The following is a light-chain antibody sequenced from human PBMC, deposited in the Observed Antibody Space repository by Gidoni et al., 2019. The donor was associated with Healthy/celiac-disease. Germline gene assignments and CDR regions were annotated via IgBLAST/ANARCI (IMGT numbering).Light chain of an antibody. CDR1: SSDVGSYNL. Sequence: QSALTQPASVSGSPGQSITISGTGTSSDVGSYNLVSWYQQPPGKAPKLMIYEVSKRPSGVSNRFSGSKSGNTASLTISGLQAEDEADYYCCSYAGSPYVFGTGTKVTV. CDR3: CSYAGSPYV. CDR2: EVS. V-gene: IGLV2-23*02. J-gene: IGLJ1*01.